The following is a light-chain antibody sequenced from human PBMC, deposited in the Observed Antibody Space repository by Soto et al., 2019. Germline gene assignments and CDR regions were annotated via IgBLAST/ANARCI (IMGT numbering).Light chain of an antibody. Sequence: EIVMTQSPANLSVSPGERATLSCRASQSVSSNLAWYQQKPGQAPRLLIYGASTRATGIPARFSGSGSGTEFTLTISSLQSEDFAVYYCQHDNNWPWTFGQGTKVEIK. J-gene: IGKJ1*01. V-gene: IGKV3-15*01. CDR1: QSVSSN. CDR3: QHDNNWPWT. CDR2: GAS.